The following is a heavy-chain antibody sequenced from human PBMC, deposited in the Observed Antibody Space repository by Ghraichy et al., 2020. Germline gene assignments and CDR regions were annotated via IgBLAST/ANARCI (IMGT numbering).Heavy chain of an antibody. CDR1: GFIFSSYY. CDR2: IKHDESEK. D-gene: IGHD5-18*01. J-gene: IGHJ4*02. V-gene: IGHV3-7*04. CDR3: ARGGYNYGSNPIDY. Sequence: GESLNISCAASGFIFSSYYMTWVRQVPGKGLEWVANIKHDESEKYYVDSVKGRFTISRDNAKNSLYLQMNSLRPDDTAVYYCARGGYNYGSNPIDYWGQGTLVIVSS.